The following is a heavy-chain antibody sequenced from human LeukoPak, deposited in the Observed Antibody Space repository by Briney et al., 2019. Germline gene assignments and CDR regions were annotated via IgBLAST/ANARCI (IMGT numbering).Heavy chain of an antibody. CDR3: VKSSYGRGPYYFDY. D-gene: IGHD5-18*01. CDR2: ISSNGGST. CDR1: GFNFGTSS. J-gene: IGHJ4*02. V-gene: IGHV3-64D*06. Sequence: GGSLRLSCAASGFNFGTSSMHWVRQAPGKGLEYVSAISSNGGSTYYADSVKGRFTISRDNSKNTLYLQMSSLRAGDTAVYYCVKSSYGRGPYYFDYWGQGTLVTVSS.